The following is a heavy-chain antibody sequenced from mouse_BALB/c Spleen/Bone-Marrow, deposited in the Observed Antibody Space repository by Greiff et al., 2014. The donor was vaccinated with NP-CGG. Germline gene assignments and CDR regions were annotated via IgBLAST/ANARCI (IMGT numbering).Heavy chain of an antibody. D-gene: IGHD6-2*01. CDR2: INPGNGGT. CDR3: ARGSPY. V-gene: IGHV1S81*02. CDR1: GYTFTNYY. Sequence: QVQLQQSGAELVKPGASVKLSCKTSGYTFTNYYIYWGKQRPGQGLEWIGEINPGNGGTNFNERFKSKATLTVDKSSTTAYILLTSLTSEDSAVYYCARGSPYWGQGTLVTVSA. J-gene: IGHJ3*01.